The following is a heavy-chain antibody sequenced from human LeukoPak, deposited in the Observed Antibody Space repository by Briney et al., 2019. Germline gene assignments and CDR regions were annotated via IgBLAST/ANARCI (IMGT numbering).Heavy chain of an antibody. CDR2: ISSSSSYI. D-gene: IGHD6-6*01. V-gene: IGHV3-21*01. CDR3: ARDGLEYSSSSDHRAGYYYYVDV. CDR1: GFTFSSYG. J-gene: IGHJ6*03. Sequence: GGSLRLSCAASGFTFSSYGMNWVRQAPGKGLECVSSISSSSSYIYYADSVKGRFTISRDNAKNSLYLQMNSLRAEDTAVYYCARDGLEYSSSSDHRAGYYYYVDVWGKGTTVTVSS.